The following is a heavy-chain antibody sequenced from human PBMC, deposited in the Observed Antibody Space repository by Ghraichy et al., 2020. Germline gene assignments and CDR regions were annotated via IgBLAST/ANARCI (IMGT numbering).Heavy chain of an antibody. CDR1: GYTFTSYA. D-gene: IGHD1-26*01. V-gene: IGHV1-3*01. CDR2: INAGNGNT. Sequence: ASVKVSCKASGYTFTSYAMHWVRQAPGQRLEWMGWINAGNGNTKYSQKFQGRVTITRDTSASTAYMELSSLRSEDTAVYYCARKSGSYAFIDYWGQGTLVTVSS. J-gene: IGHJ4*02. CDR3: ARKSGSYAFIDY.